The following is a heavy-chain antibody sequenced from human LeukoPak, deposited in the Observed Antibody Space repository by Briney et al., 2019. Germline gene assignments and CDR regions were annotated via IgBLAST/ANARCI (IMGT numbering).Heavy chain of an antibody. J-gene: IGHJ4*02. Sequence: GGSLRLSCAASGFTFSSYAMSWVRQAPGKGLEWVSAISGSGGSTYYADSVKGRFTISRDNSKNTLHLQMNSLRCEDTAVSYCAEDKVGDRYRLLLIFDYWGQGTLVTVSS. V-gene: IGHV3-23*01. CDR1: GFTFSSYA. CDR2: ISGSGGST. D-gene: IGHD2-21*01. CDR3: AEDKVGDRYRLLLIFDY.